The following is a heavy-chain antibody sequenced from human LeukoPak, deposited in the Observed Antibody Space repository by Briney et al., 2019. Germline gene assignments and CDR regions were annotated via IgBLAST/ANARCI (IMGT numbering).Heavy chain of an antibody. CDR2: ISGSGGST. J-gene: IGHJ4*02. CDR1: GFTFSSYA. V-gene: IGHV3-23*01. CDR3: AKDAPVNIVVVPAANS. D-gene: IGHD2-2*01. Sequence: GGSLRLSCAASGFTFSSYAMSWVRQAPGKGLEWVSAISGSGGSTYYADSVKGRFTISRDNSKNTLYLQMNSLRAEDTTVYYCAKDAPVNIVVVPAANSWGQGTLVTVSS.